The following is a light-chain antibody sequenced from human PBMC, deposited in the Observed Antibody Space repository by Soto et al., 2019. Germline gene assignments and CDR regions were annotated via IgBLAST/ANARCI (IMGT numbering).Light chain of an antibody. CDR3: QQYGSSPTWT. J-gene: IGKJ1*01. Sequence: EIVLTQSPGTLSLSPGERATLSWRCSQSVSSSYLAWYQQKPGQAPRLLIYGASSRATGIPDRFSGSGSGTDFTLTISRLEPEDFAVYYCQQYGSSPTWTFGQGTKVDIK. CDR2: GAS. V-gene: IGKV3-20*01. CDR1: QSVSSSY.